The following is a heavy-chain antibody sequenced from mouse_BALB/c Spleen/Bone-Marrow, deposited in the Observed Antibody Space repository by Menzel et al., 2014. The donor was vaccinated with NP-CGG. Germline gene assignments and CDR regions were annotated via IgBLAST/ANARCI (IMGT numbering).Heavy chain of an antibody. CDR2: IYPGSGNT. J-gene: IGHJ2*01. CDR1: GYAFTNYW. Sequence: VKLMESGTELVRPGTSVKISCKASGYAFTNYWLGWVKQRPGHGLEWIGDIYPGSGNTYYNEKFKGKATLTADKSSSTAYMQLSGLTSEDSAVYFCTRRGSLDYWGQGTTLTVSS. V-gene: IGHV1-63*01. CDR3: TRRGSLDY.